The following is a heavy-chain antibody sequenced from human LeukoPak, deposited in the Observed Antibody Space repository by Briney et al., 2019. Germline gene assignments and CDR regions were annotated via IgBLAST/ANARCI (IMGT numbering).Heavy chain of an antibody. V-gene: IGHV1-18*01. CDR1: GYTFTTYG. D-gene: IGHD3-9*01. J-gene: IGHJ5*02. CDR2: INPYNDNT. Sequence: ASVKVSCKASGYTFTTYGIAWVRQAPGQGLEWMGWINPYNDNTNYAQKLQGRVTMTRDTSISTAYMELSRLRSDDTAVYYCARDLSNYDILTGYYNGHWFDPWGQGTLVTVSS. CDR3: ARDLSNYDILTGYYNGHWFDP.